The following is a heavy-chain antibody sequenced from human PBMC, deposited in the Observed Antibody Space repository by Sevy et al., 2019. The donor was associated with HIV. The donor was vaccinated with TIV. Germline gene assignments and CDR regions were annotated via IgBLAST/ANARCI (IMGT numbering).Heavy chain of an antibody. J-gene: IGHJ5*02. V-gene: IGHV3-48*03. CDR2: ITRSGSSI. CDR1: GFTFSSHE. Sequence: GGSLRLSCAASGFTFSSHEMSWVRQAPGKGLEWISYITRSGSSIYYADSVKGRFTISRDNAKNSLYLQMNSLRAEDKAVYDCARGWFDTWGQGTLVTVSS. CDR3: ARGWFDT.